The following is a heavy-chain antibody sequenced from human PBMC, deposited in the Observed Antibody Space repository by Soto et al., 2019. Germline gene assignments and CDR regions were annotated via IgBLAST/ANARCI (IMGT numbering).Heavy chain of an antibody. CDR2: ISYDGSNK. CDR3: ATGGVGATYFDY. Sequence: QVQLVESGGGVVQPGRSLRLSCAASGFTFSSYGMHWVRQAPGKGLEWVAVISYDGSNKYYADSVKGRFTISRDNSKNPLYLQMNSLSAEDTAVYYCATGGVGATYFDYWGQGTLVTVSS. D-gene: IGHD1-26*01. J-gene: IGHJ4*02. CDR1: GFTFSSYG. V-gene: IGHV3-30*03.